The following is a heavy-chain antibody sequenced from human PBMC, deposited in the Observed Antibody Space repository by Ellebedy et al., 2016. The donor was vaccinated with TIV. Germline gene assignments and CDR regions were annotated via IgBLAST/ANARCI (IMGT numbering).Heavy chain of an antibody. Sequence: PGGSLRLSCKASGFTFRSFGMHWVRLSVGKGLEWVADSSYDGAYAHYADSVKGRFTCSRDNSKNTLYLQINSLSAEDTAVYFCAKDRGSRDSVYPNGMDAWGQGITVTVSS. V-gene: IGHV3-30*18. CDR2: SSYDGAYA. D-gene: IGHD2-8*01. J-gene: IGHJ6*02. CDR1: GFTFRSFG. CDR3: AKDRGSRDSVYPNGMDA.